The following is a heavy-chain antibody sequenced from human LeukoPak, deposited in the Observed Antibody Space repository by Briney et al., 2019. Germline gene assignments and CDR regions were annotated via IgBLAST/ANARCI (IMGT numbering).Heavy chain of an antibody. J-gene: IGHJ6*03. Sequence: GGSLILSCAASGFTFSGSAMHWVRQASGKGLEWVGRIRSKANSYATAYAASVKGRFTISRDDSKNTAYLQMNSLKTEDTAVYYCTRLEDTAMVYYYYYYMDVWGKGTTVTVSS. D-gene: IGHD5-18*01. CDR3: TRLEDTAMVYYYYYYMDV. V-gene: IGHV3-73*01. CDR1: GFTFSGSA. CDR2: IRSKANSYAT.